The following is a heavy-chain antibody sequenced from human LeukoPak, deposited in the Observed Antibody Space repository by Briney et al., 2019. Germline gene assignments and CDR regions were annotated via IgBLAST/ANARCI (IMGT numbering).Heavy chain of an antibody. CDR3: AKPGDDYGDSGYFDY. D-gene: IGHD4-17*01. CDR1: GFTFSSYG. Sequence: PGRSLRLSCVASGFTFSSYGMHWVRQAPGKGLEWVAVIWYDGSNKYYADSVKGRFTISRDNSKNTLYLQMNSLRAEDTAVYYCAKPGDDYGDSGYFDYWGQGTLVTVSS. CDR2: IWYDGSNK. V-gene: IGHV3-33*06. J-gene: IGHJ4*02.